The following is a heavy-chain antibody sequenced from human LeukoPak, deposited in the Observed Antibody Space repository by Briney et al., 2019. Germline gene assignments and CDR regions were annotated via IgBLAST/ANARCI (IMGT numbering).Heavy chain of an antibody. CDR1: GGTLTYYA. J-gene: IGHJ6*03. V-gene: IGHV1-69*05. CDR2: IMPLFGSV. Sequence: SVKVSCKTSGGTLTYYALSWVRQAPGQGLEWLGGIMPLFGSVKYAQKFQGRVTITTDDSRSTAYMELRSLQSEDTAVYYCATGMENTLYYYMDFWGKGTSVTVSS. CDR3: ATGMENTLYYYMDF. D-gene: IGHD1/OR15-1a*01.